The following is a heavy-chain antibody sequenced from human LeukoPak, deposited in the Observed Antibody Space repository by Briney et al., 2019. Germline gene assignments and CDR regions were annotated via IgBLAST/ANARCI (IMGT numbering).Heavy chain of an antibody. CDR2: IYTSGST. D-gene: IGHD2-8*01. CDR3: ARDPQWGNDILGWFDP. CDR1: GGPISSYY. J-gene: IGHJ5*02. Sequence: SETLSLTCTVSGGPISSYYWSWIRQPAGKGLERIGRIYTSGSTNYNPSLKSRVTMSVDTSKNQFSLKLSSVTAADTAVYYCARDPQWGNDILGWFDPWGQGTLVTVSS. V-gene: IGHV4-4*07.